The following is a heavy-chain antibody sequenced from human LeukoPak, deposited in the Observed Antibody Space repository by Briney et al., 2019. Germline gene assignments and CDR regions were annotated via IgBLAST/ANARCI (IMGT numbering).Heavy chain of an antibody. CDR1: GFTFCSYG. Sequence: PGGSLRLSCAASGFTFCSYGMHWVRQAPGKGLEWVSAISGSGGSTYYADSVKGRFTISRDNSKNTLYLQMNSLRAEDTAVYYCAKVGWDTAMGEPGAYWGQGTLVTVSS. J-gene: IGHJ4*02. D-gene: IGHD5-18*01. V-gene: IGHV3-23*01. CDR2: ISGSGGST. CDR3: AKVGWDTAMGEPGAY.